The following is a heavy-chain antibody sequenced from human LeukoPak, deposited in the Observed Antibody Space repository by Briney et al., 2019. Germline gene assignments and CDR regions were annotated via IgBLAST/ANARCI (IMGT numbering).Heavy chain of an antibody. CDR1: GFAFSSYA. V-gene: IGHV3-48*04. J-gene: IGHJ4*02. CDR3: ARIYNNGWSRNFDF. CDR2: ISSIGSAI. Sequence: GGSLRLSCAASGFAFSSYAMSWVRQAPGKGLEWISHISSIGSAIYHADSVRGRFTISRDNAKNSLYLRMNSLKTDDTAVYYCARIYNNGWSRNFDFWGQGTVVTVSS. D-gene: IGHD6-19*01.